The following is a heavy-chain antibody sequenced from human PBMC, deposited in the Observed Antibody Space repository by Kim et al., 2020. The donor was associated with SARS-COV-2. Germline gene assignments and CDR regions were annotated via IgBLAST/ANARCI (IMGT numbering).Heavy chain of an antibody. V-gene: IGHV3-23*05. Sequence: YADSGNGRFTVSRDITKDTLYLQMNSLGADDTALYYCAKDHPCSGWPTFDSWGQGTLVAVSS. J-gene: IGHJ4*02. CDR3: AKDHPCSGWPTFDS. D-gene: IGHD6-19*01.